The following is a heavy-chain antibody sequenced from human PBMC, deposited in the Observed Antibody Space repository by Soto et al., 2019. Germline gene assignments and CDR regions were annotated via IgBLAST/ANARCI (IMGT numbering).Heavy chain of an antibody. Sequence: ASETLSLTCTVTGGASSGFDWTWIRQSAGGRLAWVGGIYSSGSTNYNPSLKSRVTISLDTSMNHFSLRLSSVTAADTAVYYCARGQRFSGWFDPGGQGTLVTSPQ. D-gene: IGHD3-3*01. CDR1: GGASSGFD. CDR3: ARGQRFSGWFDP. J-gene: IGHJ5*02. CDR2: IYSSGST. V-gene: IGHV4-4*07.